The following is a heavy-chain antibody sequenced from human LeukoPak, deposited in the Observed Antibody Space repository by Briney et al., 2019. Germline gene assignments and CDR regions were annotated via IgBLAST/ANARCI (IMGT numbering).Heavy chain of an antibody. CDR3: ARAIAPVVPAARDY. CDR1: GFTLTNYA. Sequence: GGSLRLPCTASGFTLTNYAMNWVRQAPGKGLEWVSAISGSGTDTYHADSVKGRFTISRDNSKNTLYLQMDSLRAEDTAVYYCARAIAPVVPAARDYWGQGTLVTVSS. CDR2: ISGSGTDT. D-gene: IGHD2-2*01. V-gene: IGHV3-23*01. J-gene: IGHJ4*02.